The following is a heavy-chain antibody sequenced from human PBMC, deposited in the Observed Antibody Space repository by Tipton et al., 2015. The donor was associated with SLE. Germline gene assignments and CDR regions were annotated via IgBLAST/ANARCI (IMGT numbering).Heavy chain of an antibody. CDR3: ARGRGRLFWFGAFDS. Sequence: TLSLTCAVSGGAFSGYSWNWIRQSPGKGLEWIGEISHSGSTNYNPSLKSRVSFSVDTSKNHFSLNLNSLTAADTAVYFCARGRGRLFWFGAFDSWGQGTLVTVSS. J-gene: IGHJ4*02. V-gene: IGHV4-34*01. CDR2: ISHSGST. D-gene: IGHD3-10*01. CDR1: GGAFSGYS.